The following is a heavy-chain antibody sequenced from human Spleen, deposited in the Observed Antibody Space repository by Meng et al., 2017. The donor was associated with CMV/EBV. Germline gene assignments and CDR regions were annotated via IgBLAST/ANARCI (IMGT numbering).Heavy chain of an antibody. Sequence: GESLKISCKGCGHSFTHYWIAWVRQMPGKGLECMGIIYPGDSNPRYSPSFQGQVTISADKSISTAYLQWSSLKASDSAMYYCARLGYLGNYFDYWGQGTLVTVSS. V-gene: IGHV5-51*01. D-gene: IGHD3-22*01. CDR1: GHSFTHYW. J-gene: IGHJ4*02. CDR2: IYPGDSNP. CDR3: ARLGYLGNYFDY.